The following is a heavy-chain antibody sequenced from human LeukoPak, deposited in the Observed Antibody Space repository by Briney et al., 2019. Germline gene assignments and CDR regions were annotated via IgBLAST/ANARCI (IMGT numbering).Heavy chain of an antibody. D-gene: IGHD1-14*01. J-gene: IGHJ4*02. Sequence: TSETLSLTCAVYGGSFSGYYWSWIRQPPGKGLEWIGEINHSGSTNYNPSLKSRVTISVDTSKNQFSLKLSSVTAADTAVYYCARSEVLDYWGQGTLVTVSS. V-gene: IGHV4-34*01. CDR3: ARSEVLDY. CDR2: INHSGST. CDR1: GGSFSGYY.